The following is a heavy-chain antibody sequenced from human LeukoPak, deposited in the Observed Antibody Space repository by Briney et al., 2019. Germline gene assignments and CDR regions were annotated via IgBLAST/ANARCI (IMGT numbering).Heavy chain of an antibody. CDR2: INHSGST. CDR3: ATRRWSHYFDS. D-gene: IGHD4-23*01. Sequence: SETLSLTCAVYGGSFSGYYWSWIRQPPGKGLEWIGEINHSGSTYYNPSLKSRVTISVDTSKNQFSLKLNSVTAADTAVYYCATRRWSHYFDSWGQGTLVTVSS. V-gene: IGHV4-34*01. J-gene: IGHJ4*02. CDR1: GGSFSGYY.